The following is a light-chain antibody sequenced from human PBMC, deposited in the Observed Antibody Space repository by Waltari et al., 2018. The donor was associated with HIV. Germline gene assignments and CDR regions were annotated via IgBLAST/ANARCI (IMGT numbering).Light chain of an antibody. CDR3: SSYTSSTTVI. V-gene: IGLV2-14*01. CDR1: RNDIGTYKY. Sequence: QSALTQPASVSGSPGQSITTSCTGSRNDIGTYKYVSWYQQHPGKAPKVLIYEVTNRPSGVSDRFSGSKSGNTASLVISGLQTDDEADYYCSSYTSSTTVIFGGGTKLTVL. CDR2: EVT. J-gene: IGLJ2*01.